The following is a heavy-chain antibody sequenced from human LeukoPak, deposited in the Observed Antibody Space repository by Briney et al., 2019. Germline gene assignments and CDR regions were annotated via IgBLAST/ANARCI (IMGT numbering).Heavy chain of an antibody. J-gene: IGHJ5*02. Sequence: ASVKVSCKASGYTFTSYGISWVRQAPGQGLEWMGWISAYNGNTNYAQKFQGRVTMTTDTSTSTAYMELRSLRSDDTAVYHCARDHSIITPYSGSFPPPHWFDPWGQGTLVTVSS. V-gene: IGHV1-18*01. D-gene: IGHD1-26*01. CDR2: ISAYNGNT. CDR3: ARDHSIITPYSGSFPPPHWFDP. CDR1: GYTFTSYG.